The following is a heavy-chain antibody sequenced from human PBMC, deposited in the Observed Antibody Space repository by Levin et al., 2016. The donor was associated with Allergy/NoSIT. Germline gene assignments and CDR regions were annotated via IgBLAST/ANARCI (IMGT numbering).Heavy chain of an antibody. CDR2: IYYSGST. Sequence: SETLSLTCTVSGGSISSSSYYWGWIRQPPGKGLEWIGSIYYSGSTYYNPSLKSRVTISVDTSKNQFSLKLSSVTAADTAVYYCARGLGTTDYWGQGTLVTVSS. J-gene: IGHJ4*02. CDR1: GGSISSSSYY. V-gene: IGHV4-39*01. D-gene: IGHD1/OR15-1a*01. CDR3: ARGLGTTDY.